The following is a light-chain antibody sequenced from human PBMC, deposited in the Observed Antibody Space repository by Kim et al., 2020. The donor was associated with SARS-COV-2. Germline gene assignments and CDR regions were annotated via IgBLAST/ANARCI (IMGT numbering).Light chain of an antibody. CDR2: DVS. CDR3: SSYTSKNTWL. J-gene: IGLJ2*01. V-gene: IGLV2-14*03. Sequence: QSVVTQPAPLSGSRGQSITISCTGSSTDVGAYDYVSWYQQFPGKAPKVIIYDVSKRPAGVPDRFIGFKSGNTAFLTISGLHVEDEAVYHCSSYTSKNTWLFGGGTKLTVL. CDR1: STDVGAYDY.